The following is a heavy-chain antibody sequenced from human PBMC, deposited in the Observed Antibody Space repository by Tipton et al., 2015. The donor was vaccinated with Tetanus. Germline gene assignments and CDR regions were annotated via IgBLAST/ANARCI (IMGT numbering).Heavy chain of an antibody. V-gene: IGHV1-46*01. CDR3: ARASEGAAAP. CDR1: GYTLTSYH. Sequence: QSGPEVKKPGASVKVSCKASGYTLTSYHMHWVRQAPGQGLEWMGIINPIGGSTSYAQKFQGRITMTGDTSTSTVYMDLNSLRSEDTGVYYCARASEGAAAPWGQGTLVTVSS. D-gene: IGHD6-13*01. CDR2: INPIGGST. J-gene: IGHJ5*02.